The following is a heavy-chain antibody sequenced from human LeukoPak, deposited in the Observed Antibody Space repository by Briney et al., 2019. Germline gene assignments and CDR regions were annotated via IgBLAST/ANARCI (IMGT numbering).Heavy chain of an antibody. V-gene: IGHV4-39*01. CDR1: GGSISNSNNY. Sequence: SETLSLTCTVSGGSISNSNNYWGWIRQPPGKGLEWIGSIYYGGSTYYNPFLKRRVTISVDTSKNQFSLKLSSVTVADTAVYYCARRLQLWLAYYYMDVWGKGTTVTVSS. CDR2: IYYGGST. J-gene: IGHJ6*03. CDR3: ARRLQLWLAYYYMDV. D-gene: IGHD5-18*01.